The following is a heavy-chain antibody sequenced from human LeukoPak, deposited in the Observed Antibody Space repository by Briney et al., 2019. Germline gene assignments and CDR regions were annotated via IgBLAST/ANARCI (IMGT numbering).Heavy chain of an antibody. D-gene: IGHD3-3*01. J-gene: IGHJ6*03. V-gene: IGHV1-69*13. CDR3: ARGKYQNPTIFGVVTYYYYMDV. CDR2: IIPIFGTA. Sequence: SVKVSCKASGGTFSSYAISRVRQAPGQGLEWMGGIIPIFGTANYAQKFQGRVTITADESTSTAYMELSSLRSEDTAVYYCARGKYQNPTIFGVVTYYYYMDVWGKGTTVTVSS. CDR1: GGTFSSYA.